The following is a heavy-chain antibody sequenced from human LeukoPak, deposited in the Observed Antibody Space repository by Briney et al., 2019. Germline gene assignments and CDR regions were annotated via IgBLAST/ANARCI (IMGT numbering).Heavy chain of an antibody. CDR2: INAGNGNT. CDR1: GYTFTSYA. V-gene: IGHV1-3*01. J-gene: IGHJ4*02. CDR3: ARGGVATTRTPFDY. D-gene: IGHD5-12*01. Sequence: GASVKVSCKASGYTFTSYAMHWVRQAPGQRLEWMGWINAGNGNTKYSQKFQGRVTITRDTSASTAYMELSSLRSEDTAVYYCARGGVATTRTPFDYWGQGTLVTVSS.